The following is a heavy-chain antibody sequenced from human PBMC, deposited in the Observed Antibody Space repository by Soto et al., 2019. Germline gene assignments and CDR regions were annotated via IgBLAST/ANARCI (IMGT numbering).Heavy chain of an antibody. V-gene: IGHV3-72*01. D-gene: IGHD3-16*02. J-gene: IGHJ4*02. CDR3: IIGLAGPSTYPRH. CDR2: TRNKVKNYTT. CDR1: GFVLGDHY. Sequence: DVQLVESGCGLLQPGGSLRLSGVGSGFVLGDHYKDWVRQAPGKGLEWVSGTRNKVKNYTTEYAASMKGRFSIPRHESRTSLLLQRNSLKSAATAVYCCIIGLAGPSTYPRHWGQGTLVTVSS.